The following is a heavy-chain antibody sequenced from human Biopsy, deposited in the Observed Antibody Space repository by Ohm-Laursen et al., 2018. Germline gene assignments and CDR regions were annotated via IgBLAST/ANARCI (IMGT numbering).Heavy chain of an antibody. CDR2: ISYNERT. CDR3: VREPKTGTAEAWYFDL. V-gene: IGHV4-31*03. Sequence: TLSLTCSVSGASVKTSGYFWAWIRQRPGKGLEWIGYISYNERTHYNPSLTSRPAISFDTSNNRISLQLRSASVADTAVYYCVREPKTGTAEAWYFDLWGRGSPVTVPS. CDR1: GASVKTSGYF. D-gene: IGHD3-9*01. J-gene: IGHJ2*01.